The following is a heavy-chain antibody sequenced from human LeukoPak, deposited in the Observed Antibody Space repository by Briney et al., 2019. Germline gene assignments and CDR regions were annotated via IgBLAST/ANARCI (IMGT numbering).Heavy chain of an antibody. D-gene: IGHD2-21*01. V-gene: IGHV7-4-1*02. CDR1: GYSFTSFG. CDR2: INTNTGNP. Sequence: ASVKVSCKASGYSFTSFGMNWVRQAPGQGLEWMGWINTNTGNPTYAQGFTGRFVFSLDTSVNTAYLQISSLKAEDTAVYYCARVGIPYYYYYMDVWGKGTTVSVS. CDR3: ARVGIPYYYYYMDV. J-gene: IGHJ6*03.